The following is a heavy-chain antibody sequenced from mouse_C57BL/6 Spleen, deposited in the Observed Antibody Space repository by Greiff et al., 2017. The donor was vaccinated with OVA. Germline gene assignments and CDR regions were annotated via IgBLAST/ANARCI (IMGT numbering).Heavy chain of an antibody. D-gene: IGHD3-1*01. V-gene: IGHV1-55*01. CDR2: IYPGSGST. CDR1: GYTFTSYW. J-gene: IGHJ3*01. Sequence: QVQLQQPGAELVKPGASVKMSCKASGYTFTSYWITWVKQRPEQGLEWIGDIYPGSGSTNYNAKFKSPATLTVDTSSSTATMQLSGLTTEDSAVEYCARGGKGSGSRCAYWGQGTLVTVSA. CDR3: ARGGKGSGSRCAY.